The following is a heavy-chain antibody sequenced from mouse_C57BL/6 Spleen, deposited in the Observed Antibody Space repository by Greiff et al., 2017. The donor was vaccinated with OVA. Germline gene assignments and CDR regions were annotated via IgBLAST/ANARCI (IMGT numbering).Heavy chain of an antibody. V-gene: IGHV3-1*01. J-gene: IGHJ3*01. CDR1: GYSITSGYD. CDR2: ISYSGST. CDR3: ARGRGAWFAY. Sequence: VQLQQSGPGMVKPSQSLSLTCTVTGYSITSGYDWHWIRHFPGNKLEWMGYISYSGSTNYNPSLKSRISITHDTSKNHFFLKLNSVTTEDTATYYCARGRGAWFAYWGQGTLVTVSA.